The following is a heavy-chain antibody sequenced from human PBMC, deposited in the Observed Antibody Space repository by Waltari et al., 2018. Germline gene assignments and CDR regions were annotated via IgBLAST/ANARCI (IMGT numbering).Heavy chain of an antibody. Sequence: QAQLVESGGGVVQPGTSLRLSCAASGFSFRSYAILWVRQAPGKGLGWVAVIWHDAIITYYADSVRGRFTISRDNARQTLYLQRNSLRGDDTASYFCARVTTPHYDSTGAQDALGVWGQGTRVTVS. V-gene: IGHV3-33*01. CDR1: GFSFRSYA. CDR3: ARVTTPHYDSTGAQDALGV. CDR2: IWHDAIIT. D-gene: IGHD2-8*02. J-gene: IGHJ3*01.